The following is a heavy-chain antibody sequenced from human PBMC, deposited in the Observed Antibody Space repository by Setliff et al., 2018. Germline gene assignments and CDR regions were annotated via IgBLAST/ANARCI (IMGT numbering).Heavy chain of an antibody. CDR2: ISPIGDST. V-gene: IGHV3-23*01. CDR1: GFTFSAYA. J-gene: IGHJ5*02. D-gene: IGHD5-18*01. CDR3: ARGHTSMAP. Sequence: PGGSLRLSCAASGFTFSAYAMSWVRQSPGQGLEWVSAISPIGDSTYYLDSVKGRFTISRDNAKISLHLQMNSLSAEDTAVYYCARGHTSMAPWGQGTLVTVSS.